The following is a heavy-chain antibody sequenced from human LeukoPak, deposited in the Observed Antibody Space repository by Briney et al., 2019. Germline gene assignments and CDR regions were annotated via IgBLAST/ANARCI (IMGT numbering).Heavy chain of an antibody. V-gene: IGHV3-21*01. CDR1: GFTFSSYS. CDR2: ISSSSSYI. D-gene: IGHD2-2*01. J-gene: IGHJ6*03. Sequence: GGSLRLSCAASGFTFSSYSMNWVRQAPGKGLEWVSSISSSSSYIYYADSVKGRFTISRDNAKNSLYLQMNSLRAEDTAVYYCARVSSTNYYYYMDVWGKGTTATVSS. CDR3: ARVSSTNYYYYMDV.